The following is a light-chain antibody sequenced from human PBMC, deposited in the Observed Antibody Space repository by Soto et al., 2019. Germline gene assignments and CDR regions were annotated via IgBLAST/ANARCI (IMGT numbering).Light chain of an antibody. J-gene: IGKJ2*01. CDR1: QSVSSSY. CDR3: QQYGSSLYT. CDR2: GAS. Sequence: EIVLTQSPGTLSLSPGERATLSCXXXQSVSSSYLAWYQQKPGQAPRLLIYGASSRATGIPDRFSGSGSGTDFTLTISRLEPEDFAVYYCQQYGSSLYTFGQGTKLEIK. V-gene: IGKV3-20*01.